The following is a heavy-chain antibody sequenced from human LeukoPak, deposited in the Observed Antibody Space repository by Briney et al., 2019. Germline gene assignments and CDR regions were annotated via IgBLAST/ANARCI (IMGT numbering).Heavy chain of an antibody. D-gene: IGHD3-22*01. CDR2: IYTSGST. CDR1: GGSISSYY. CDR3: ARVNYYDSSGRGAFDI. V-gene: IGHV4-4*07. J-gene: IGHJ3*02. Sequence: SETLSLTCTVSGGSISSYYWSWIRQPAGKGLEWIGRIYTSGSTNYNPSLKSRVTMSVDTSKTQFSLKLSSVTAADTAVYYCARVNYYDSSGRGAFDIWGQGTMVTVSS.